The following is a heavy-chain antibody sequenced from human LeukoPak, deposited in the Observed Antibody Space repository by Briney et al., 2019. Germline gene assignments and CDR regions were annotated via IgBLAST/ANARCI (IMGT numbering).Heavy chain of an antibody. CDR2: ISGSGGST. V-gene: IGHV3-23*01. Sequence: GGSLRLSCAASGFTFSSYAMSWVRQAPGKGLEWVSAISGSGGSTYYADSVKGRFTISRDNSKNTLYLQMNSLRAEDTAVYYCARGVVHYDSSGPSTSAYYFDYWGQGTLVTVSS. CDR3: ARGVVHYDSSGPSTSAYYFDY. CDR1: GFTFSSYA. J-gene: IGHJ4*02. D-gene: IGHD3-22*01.